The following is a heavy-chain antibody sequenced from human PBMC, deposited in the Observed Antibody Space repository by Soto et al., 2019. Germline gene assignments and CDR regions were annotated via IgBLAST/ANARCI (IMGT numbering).Heavy chain of an antibody. V-gene: IGHV3-72*01. CDR2: TRNKANSYTT. Sequence: GGSLRLSCAASGFTFSDHYMDWVRQAPGKGLEWVGRTRNKANSYTTEYAASVKGRFTISRDDSKNSLYLQMNSLKTEDTAVYYCARGLDCGGDCYSYNDAFDIWGQGTMVTVSS. J-gene: IGHJ3*02. CDR1: GFTFSDHY. D-gene: IGHD2-21*01. CDR3: ARGLDCGGDCYSYNDAFDI.